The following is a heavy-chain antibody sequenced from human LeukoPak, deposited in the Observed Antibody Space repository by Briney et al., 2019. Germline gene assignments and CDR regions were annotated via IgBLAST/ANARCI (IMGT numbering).Heavy chain of an antibody. V-gene: IGHV3-23*01. J-gene: IGHJ4*02. Sequence: GGSLRLSCAASGFTFSSHAMSWVRQAPGMGLEWVAAISRSGTNTYYVDSVKGRFTISRDSSKNTLHLQMDSLRAEDTAVYYYAKDWPVSGDHYSPFDYWGQGTLVTVSS. D-gene: IGHD4-11*01. CDR3: AKDWPVSGDHYSPFDY. CDR1: GFTFSSHA. CDR2: ISRSGTNT.